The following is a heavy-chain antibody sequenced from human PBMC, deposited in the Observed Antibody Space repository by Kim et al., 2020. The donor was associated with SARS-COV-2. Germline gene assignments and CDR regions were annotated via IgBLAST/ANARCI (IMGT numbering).Heavy chain of an antibody. CDR3: ARRGYFDY. CDR2: GTS. Sequence: GTSNHTSSLRSRVTISVDTSKNQGSLRLSSVTAADTAVYYCARRGYFDYWGQGTLVTVSS. D-gene: IGHD3-16*01. J-gene: IGHJ4*02. V-gene: IGHV4-61*07.